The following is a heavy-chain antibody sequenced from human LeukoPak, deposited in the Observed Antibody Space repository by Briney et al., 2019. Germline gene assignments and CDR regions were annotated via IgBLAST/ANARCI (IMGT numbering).Heavy chain of an antibody. D-gene: IGHD4-17*01. CDR3: ARDPTTVTKGLDI. CDR1: GGSISSHY. CDR2: ISYIGST. Sequence: SETLSLTCTVSGGSISSHYWTWIRQPPGKGLEWIGYISYIGSTNYNPSLKSRVTISVDTSKNQFSLKLSSATAADAAVYFCARDPTTVTKGLDIWGQGTMVTVSS. V-gene: IGHV4-59*11. J-gene: IGHJ3*02.